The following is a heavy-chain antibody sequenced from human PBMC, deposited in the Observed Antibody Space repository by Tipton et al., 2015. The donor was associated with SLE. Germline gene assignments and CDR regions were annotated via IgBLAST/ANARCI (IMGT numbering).Heavy chain of an antibody. CDR3: ARDVAGATAFDY. CDR2: VSTYNDYR. J-gene: IGHJ4*02. D-gene: IGHD1-26*01. Sequence: QSGPEVKKPGASVKVSCKASNYTFSDYGVNWVRQAPGQGLEWLGGVSTYNDYRRYAEKFQDRVTMTTETSTTTVYMELRNLRSDDTAVYYCARDVAGATAFDYWGQGTLVTVSS. CDR1: NYTFSDYG. V-gene: IGHV1-18*01.